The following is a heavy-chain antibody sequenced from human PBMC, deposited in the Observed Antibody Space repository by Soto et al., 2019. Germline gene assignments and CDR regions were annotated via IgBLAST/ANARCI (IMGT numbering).Heavy chain of an antibody. Sequence: SETLSLTCTVSGGSVSSGSYYWSWIRQPPGKGLEWIGCIYYSGSTNYNPSLKSRVTISVDTSKNQFSLKLSSVTAADTAVYYCARAVRGVNGGWFDPWGQGTLVTVSS. CDR3: ARAVRGVNGGWFDP. CDR1: GGSVSSGSYY. J-gene: IGHJ5*02. D-gene: IGHD3-10*01. CDR2: IYYSGST. V-gene: IGHV4-61*01.